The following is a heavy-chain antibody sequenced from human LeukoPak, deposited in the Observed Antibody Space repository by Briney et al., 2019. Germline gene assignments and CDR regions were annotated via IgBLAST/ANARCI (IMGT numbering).Heavy chain of an antibody. CDR3: ARHGQYSSGWNYYFDY. J-gene: IGHJ4*02. CDR1: GGSISSYY. D-gene: IGHD6-19*01. V-gene: IGHV4-59*08. Sequence: PSETLSLTCTASGGSISSYYWSWIRQPPGKGLEWRGFILHCESTNYNPSLKSRVTISVDTSKNQFSLKLSSVTAADTAVYYCARHGQYSSGWNYYFDYWGQGTLVTVSS. CDR2: ILHCEST.